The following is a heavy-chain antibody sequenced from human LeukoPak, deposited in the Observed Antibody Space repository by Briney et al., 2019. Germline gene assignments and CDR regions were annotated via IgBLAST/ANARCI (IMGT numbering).Heavy chain of an antibody. J-gene: IGHJ5*02. Sequence: SVKVSCKASGSTFSSYAISWVRQAPGQGLEWMGRIIPILGIANYAQKFQSRVTITADKSTSTAYMELSSLRSEDTAVYYCARDLGEPRDNFAPLNWFDPWGQGTLVTVSS. CDR3: ARDLGEPRDNFAPLNWFDP. V-gene: IGHV1-69*04. CDR1: GSTFSSYA. D-gene: IGHD3-16*01. CDR2: IIPILGIA.